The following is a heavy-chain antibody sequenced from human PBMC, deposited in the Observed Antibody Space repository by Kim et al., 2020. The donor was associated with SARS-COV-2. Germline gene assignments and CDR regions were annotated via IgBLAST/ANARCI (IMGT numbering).Heavy chain of an antibody. D-gene: IGHD3-3*02. J-gene: IGHJ4*02. CDR3: VRSEGRASWHHFDY. CDR2: IFYSGNT. CDR1: SDSFSAYY. Sequence: SETLSLTCTVSSDSFSAYYWSWIRQFPGKGLEWIGYIFYSGNTNYSPSLKSRVTISWDTSRSQFSLDLTSVTEADTAVYYCVRSEGRASWHHFDYWGQGILVTVSS. V-gene: IGHV4-59*01.